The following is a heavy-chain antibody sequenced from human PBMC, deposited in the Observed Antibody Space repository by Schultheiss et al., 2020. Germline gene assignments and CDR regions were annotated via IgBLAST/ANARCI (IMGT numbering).Heavy chain of an antibody. V-gene: IGHV3-74*01. J-gene: IGHJ1*01. CDR3: TRTPYTSETC. D-gene: IGHD1-14*01. Sequence: GGSLRLSCAASGLTFSRYWMHWVRQAPGKGLVWVSRINSDGSSTTYADSVKGRFTISRDNSKNTLYLQMNSLRAADTAVYYCTRTPYTSETCWGQGTLVTVSS. CDR1: GLTFSRYW. CDR2: INSDGSST.